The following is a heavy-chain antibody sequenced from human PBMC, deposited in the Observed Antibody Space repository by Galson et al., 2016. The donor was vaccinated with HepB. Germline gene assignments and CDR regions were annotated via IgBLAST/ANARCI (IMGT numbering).Heavy chain of an antibody. CDR1: GFTFYTFA. CDR3: ARGETGTTLD. V-gene: IGHV3-30-3*01. J-gene: IGHJ4*02. Sequence: SLRLSCAASGFTFYTFAMHWVRQSPGKGPECVAVISFDGNNKYYADSVRGRFSISSDNPRNTLYLQMNSLTAEDTAVYSCARGETGTTLDWGQGSLVTVSS. CDR2: ISFDGNNK. D-gene: IGHD1-7*01.